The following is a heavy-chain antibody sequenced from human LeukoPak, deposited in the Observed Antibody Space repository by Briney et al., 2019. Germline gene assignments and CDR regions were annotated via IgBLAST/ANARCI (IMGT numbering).Heavy chain of an antibody. D-gene: IGHD5-18*01. CDR3: AQNQWIQLWFAH. V-gene: IGHV3-7*01. CDR2: IKQDGSEK. CDR1: GFTFSSYW. J-gene: IGHJ5*02. Sequence: GGSLRLSCAASGFTFSSYWMSWVRQAPGKGLEWVANIKQDGSEKYYVDSVKGRFTIPRANAKNSLYLQMNSLRAEDTAVYYCAQNQWIQLWFAHWGQGTLVTVSS.